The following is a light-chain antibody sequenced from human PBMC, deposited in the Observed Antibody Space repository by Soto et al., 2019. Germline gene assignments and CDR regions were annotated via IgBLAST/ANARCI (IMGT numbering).Light chain of an antibody. V-gene: IGLV2-23*01. CDR2: EGS. CDR3: CSYAGISTSVL. Sequence: QSVLTRPASVSGSPGQSITISCTGTSSDIGNYNLVSWYQQHAGEAPKLMIYEGSKRPSGVSNRFSGSKSGNTASLTISGPQPEDEAHYYCCSYAGISTSVLFGGGTKLTVL. J-gene: IGLJ2*01. CDR1: SSDIGNYNL.